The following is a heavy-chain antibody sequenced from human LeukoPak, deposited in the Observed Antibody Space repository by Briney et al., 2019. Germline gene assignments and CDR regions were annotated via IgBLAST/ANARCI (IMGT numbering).Heavy chain of an antibody. CDR2: INHSGST. CDR1: GGSFSGYY. CDR3: AGRGYSYGLSWYYFDY. V-gene: IGHV4-34*01. Sequence: PSETLSLTCAVYGGSFSGYYWSWIRQPPGKGLEWIGEINHSGSTNYNPSLKSRVTISVDTSKNQFSLKLSSVTAADTAVYYCAGRGYSYGLSWYYFDYWGQGTLVTVSS. D-gene: IGHD5-18*01. J-gene: IGHJ4*02.